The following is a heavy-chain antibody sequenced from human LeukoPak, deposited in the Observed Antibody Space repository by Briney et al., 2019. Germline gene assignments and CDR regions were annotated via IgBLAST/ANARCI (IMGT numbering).Heavy chain of an antibody. V-gene: IGHV3-23*01. D-gene: IGHD6-6*01. CDR3: ARDKGTSYLSSFDY. CDR2: IRSGDNT. J-gene: IGHJ4*02. CDR1: GFTIGNYG. Sequence: GGSLRLSCEVSGFTIGNYGMSWVRQAPGMGLEWVSTIRSGDNTHYADSVKGRFTISRDNSKNTLFLQMNSLRAADTAVYYCARDKGTSYLSSFDYWGQGTLVTVSS.